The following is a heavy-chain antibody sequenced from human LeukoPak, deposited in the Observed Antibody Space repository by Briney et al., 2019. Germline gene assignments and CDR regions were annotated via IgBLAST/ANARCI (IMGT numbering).Heavy chain of an antibody. J-gene: IGHJ6*03. CDR3: ASGPDCSSTSCLGYYYYYMDV. V-gene: IGHV4-4*07. CDR2: IYTSGST. D-gene: IGHD2-2*01. CDR1: GGSISSYY. Sequence: PSETLSLTCTVSGGSISSYYWSWIRQPAGKGLEWIGRIYTSGSTNYNPSLKSRVTMSVDTSKNQFSLKLSSVTAADTAVYYCASGPDCSSTSCLGYYYYYMDVWGKGTTVTASS.